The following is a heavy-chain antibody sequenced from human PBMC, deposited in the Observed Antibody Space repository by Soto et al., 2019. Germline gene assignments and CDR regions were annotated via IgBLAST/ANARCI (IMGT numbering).Heavy chain of an antibody. J-gene: IGHJ6*02. V-gene: IGHV5-51*01. CDR1: GYSFTSYW. CDR3: ARQGLHLYYYYGMDV. D-gene: IGHD5-12*01. CDR2: IYPGDSDT. Sequence: GESLKISCRGSGYSFTSYWIGWVRQMPGKGLEWMGIIYPGDSDTRYSPSFQGQVTISADKSISTAYLQWSSLKASDTAMYYCARQGLHLYYYYGMDVWGQGTTVTVSS.